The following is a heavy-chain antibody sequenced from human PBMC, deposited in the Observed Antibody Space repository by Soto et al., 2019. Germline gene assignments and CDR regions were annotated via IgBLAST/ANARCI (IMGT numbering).Heavy chain of an antibody. V-gene: IGHV1-3*05. CDR2: INAGNGNT. D-gene: IGHD6-19*01. J-gene: IGHJ4*02. CDR1: GYTFTSYA. CDR3: ARERTVAGIDY. Sequence: QVQLVQSGAEEKKPGSSVKVSCKASGYTFTSYAMHWVRQAPGQRLEWMGWINAGNGNTKYSQKFQGRVTITRDTSASTAYMEQSSLRSEDTAVYYCARERTVAGIDYWGQGTLVTVSS.